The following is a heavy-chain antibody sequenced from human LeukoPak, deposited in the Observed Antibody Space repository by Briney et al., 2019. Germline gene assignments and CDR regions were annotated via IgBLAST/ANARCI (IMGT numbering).Heavy chain of an antibody. CDR2: IYISGST. CDR3: AREYYDFYQTSYYYYMDV. CDR1: GGSISSYY. D-gene: IGHD3-3*01. Sequence: SETLSLTCTVSGGSISSYYWSWIRQPAGKGLEWIGRIYISGSTNYNPSLKSRVTMSVDTSKNQFSLKLSSVTAADTAVYYCAREYYDFYQTSYYYYMDVWGKGTTVTVSS. J-gene: IGHJ6*03. V-gene: IGHV4-4*07.